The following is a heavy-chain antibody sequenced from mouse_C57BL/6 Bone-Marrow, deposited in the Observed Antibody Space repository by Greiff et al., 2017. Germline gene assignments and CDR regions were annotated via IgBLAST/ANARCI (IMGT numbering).Heavy chain of an antibody. V-gene: IGHV1-81*01. D-gene: IGHD1-1*01. CDR2: IYPRSGNT. J-gene: IGHJ2*01. CDR3: ARQGYYGITFDY. CDR1: GYTFTSYG. Sequence: VQLQQSGAELARPGASVKLSCKASGYTFTSYGISWVKQRTGQGLEWIGEIYPRSGNTYYNEKFKGKATLTADKTSSTAYMELRSLTSEDSAVYFCARQGYYGITFDYWGQGTTRTVSS.